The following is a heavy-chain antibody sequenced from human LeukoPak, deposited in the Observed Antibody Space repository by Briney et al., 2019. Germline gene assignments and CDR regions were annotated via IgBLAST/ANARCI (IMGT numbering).Heavy chain of an antibody. D-gene: IGHD6-19*01. Sequence: GGSLRLSCTASGFTFSTYWMTWVRQAPGKGLECVANIKPGGSDKYYVDSVKGRFTISRDNAKNSLYLQLNSLRAEDTAVYYCARGRYSGGGIDNWGQGTLVTVSS. V-gene: IGHV3-7*04. CDR2: IKPGGSDK. J-gene: IGHJ4*02. CDR3: ARGRYSGGGIDN. CDR1: GFTFSTYW.